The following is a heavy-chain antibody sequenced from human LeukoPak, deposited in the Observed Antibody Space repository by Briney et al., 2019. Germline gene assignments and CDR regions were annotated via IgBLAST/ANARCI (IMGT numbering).Heavy chain of an antibody. CDR2: IYHSGST. J-gene: IGHJ4*02. Sequence: SETLSLTCTVSGGSISSGGYYWSWIRQPPGKGLEWIGYIYHSGSTNYNPSLKSRVTISVDRSKNQFSLKLSSVTAADTAVYYCASRHRGSRNDYWGQGTLVTVSS. CDR3: ASRHRGSRNDY. D-gene: IGHD1-26*01. V-gene: IGHV4-30-2*01. CDR1: GGSISSGGYY.